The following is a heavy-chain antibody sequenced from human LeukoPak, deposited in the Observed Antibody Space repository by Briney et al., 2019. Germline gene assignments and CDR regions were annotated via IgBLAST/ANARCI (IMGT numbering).Heavy chain of an antibody. CDR3: ARVNGILWFGELLGAEYYFDY. V-gene: IGHV4-39*07. CDR2: MYYRGNT. CDR1: GGSISTITYY. J-gene: IGHJ4*02. Sequence: SETLSLTCTVSGGSISTITYYWGWIRQPPGKGLEWVGHMYYRGNTFYNPSLKSRVTISVDTSKNQFSLKLSSVTAADTAVYYCARVNGILWFGELLGAEYYFDYWGQGTLVTVSS. D-gene: IGHD3-10*01.